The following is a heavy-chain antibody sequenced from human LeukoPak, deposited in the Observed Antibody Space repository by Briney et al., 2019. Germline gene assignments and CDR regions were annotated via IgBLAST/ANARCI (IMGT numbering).Heavy chain of an antibody. J-gene: IGHJ4*02. CDR2: IYYSGST. D-gene: IGHD3-22*01. Sequence: KPSETLSLTCAVYGGSFSGYYWSWIRQPPGKGLEWIGSIYYSGSTYYNPSLKSRVTISVDTSKNQFSLKLSSVTAADTAVYYCARHGMWLTYGFDYWGQGTLVTVSS. V-gene: IGHV4-34*01. CDR3: ARHGMWLTYGFDY. CDR1: GGSFSGYY.